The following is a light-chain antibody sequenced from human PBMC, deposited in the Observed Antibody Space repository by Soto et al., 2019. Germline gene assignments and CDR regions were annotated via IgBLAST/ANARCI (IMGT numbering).Light chain of an antibody. J-gene: IGKJ1*01. CDR2: GAS. V-gene: IGKV3-15*01. CDR1: QSVSSN. Sequence: EIVMTQSPATLSVSPGERATLSCRASQSVSSNLAWYQQKPGQAPRLLIYGASTRATGIPARFSGSGSGTEFTLTXXXLXXXXXXXXYCQQYNNWPPWTFGQGTKVEIK. CDR3: QQYNNWPPWT.